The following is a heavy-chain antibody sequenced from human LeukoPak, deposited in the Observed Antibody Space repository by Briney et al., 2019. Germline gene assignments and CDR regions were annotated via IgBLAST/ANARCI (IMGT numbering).Heavy chain of an antibody. Sequence: SETLSLTCTVSGGSISSYYRSWIRQPPGKGLEWIGYIYYSGSTNYNPSLKSRVTISVDTSKNQFSLKLSSVTAADTAVYYCARVGTYGSGSYLSWLDYWGRGTLVTVSS. V-gene: IGHV4-59*01. CDR3: ARVGTYGSGSYLSWLDY. CDR1: GGSISSYY. CDR2: IYYSGST. J-gene: IGHJ4*02. D-gene: IGHD3-10*01.